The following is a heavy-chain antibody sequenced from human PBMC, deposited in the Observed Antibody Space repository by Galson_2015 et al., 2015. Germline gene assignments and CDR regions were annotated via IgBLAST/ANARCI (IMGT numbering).Heavy chain of an antibody. CDR3: VRVMHGDAFDI. J-gene: IGHJ3*02. V-gene: IGHV3-72*01. CDR2: IRNEPNGYTT. Sequence: SLRLSCAASGFNFRSAHMDWVRQAPGKGLEWVGRIRNEPNGYTTDYVXSVXXRFSXARDDSRNSLYLQMNSLQAGDTAVYYCVRVMHGDAFDIWGQGTWVTVSA. D-gene: IGHD3-16*01. CDR1: GFNFRSAH.